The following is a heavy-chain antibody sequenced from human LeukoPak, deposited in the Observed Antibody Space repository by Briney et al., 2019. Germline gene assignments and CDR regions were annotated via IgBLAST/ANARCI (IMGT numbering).Heavy chain of an antibody. Sequence: KPSETLSLTCTVSGGSISSYYWSWNRQPPGKGLEWIGYIYYSGSTNYNPSLKSRVTISVDTSKNQFSLKLSSVTAADTAVYYCARPGGYYYDSSGYTDAFDIWGQGTMVTVSS. J-gene: IGHJ3*02. CDR3: ARPGGYYYDSSGYTDAFDI. CDR1: GGSISSYY. V-gene: IGHV4-59*08. D-gene: IGHD3-22*01. CDR2: IYYSGST.